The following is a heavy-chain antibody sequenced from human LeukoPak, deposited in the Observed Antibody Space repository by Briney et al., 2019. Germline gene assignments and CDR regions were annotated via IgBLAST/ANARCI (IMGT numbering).Heavy chain of an antibody. Sequence: PGGSLRLSCEASGFTSFNFPMNWVRKAPGKGLEWVSAISGSGGSTYYADSVKGRFTISRDNSKNTLYLQMNSLRAEDTAVYYCAKDFMSRLEHWGQGTLVTVSS. CDR1: GFTSFNFP. D-gene: IGHD6-19*01. CDR3: AKDFMSRLEH. CDR2: ISGSGGST. J-gene: IGHJ1*01. V-gene: IGHV3-23*01.